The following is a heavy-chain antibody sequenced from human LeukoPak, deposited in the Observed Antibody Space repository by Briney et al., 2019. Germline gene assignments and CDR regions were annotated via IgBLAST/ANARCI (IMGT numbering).Heavy chain of an antibody. V-gene: IGHV4-59*01. J-gene: IGHJ4*02. Sequence: SETLSLICTVSGGSISSYYWSWIRQPPGKGLAWIVYIYYSGSTNYNPSLKSRVTISVDTSKNQFSLKLSSVTAADTAVYYCARDLRYCSSTSCLELFDYWGQGTLVTVSS. D-gene: IGHD2-2*01. CDR1: GGSISSYY. CDR2: IYYSGST. CDR3: ARDLRYCSSTSCLELFDY.